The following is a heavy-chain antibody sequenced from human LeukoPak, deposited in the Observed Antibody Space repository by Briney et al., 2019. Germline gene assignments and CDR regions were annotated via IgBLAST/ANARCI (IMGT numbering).Heavy chain of an antibody. V-gene: IGHV3-30*18. Sequence: GGSLRLSCAASGFTFSSYGMHWVRQAPGKGLEWVAVISYDGSNKYYADSVKGRFTISRDNSKNTLYLRMNSLRAEDTAVYYCAKDAAEYYYDSSGYPNWFDPWGQGTLVTVSS. CDR1: GFTFSSYG. D-gene: IGHD3-22*01. CDR2: ISYDGSNK. J-gene: IGHJ5*02. CDR3: AKDAAEYYYDSSGYPNWFDP.